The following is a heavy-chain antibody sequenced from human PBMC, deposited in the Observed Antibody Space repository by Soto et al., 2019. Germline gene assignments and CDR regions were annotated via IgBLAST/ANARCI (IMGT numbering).Heavy chain of an antibody. V-gene: IGHV4-34*01. CDR1: GGSFSGYY. CDR3: ARGRLKYRYGDFDY. D-gene: IGHD4-17*01. J-gene: IGHJ4*02. CDR2: INHSGST. Sequence: SETLSLTCAVYGGSFSGYYWSWIRQPPGKGLEWIGEINHSGSTNYNPSLKSRVTISVDTSKNQFSLKLSSVTAADTAVYYCARGRLKYRYGDFDYWGQGTLVTVSS.